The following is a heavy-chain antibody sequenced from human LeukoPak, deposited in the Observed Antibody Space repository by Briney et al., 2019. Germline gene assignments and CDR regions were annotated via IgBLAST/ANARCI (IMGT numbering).Heavy chain of an antibody. J-gene: IGHJ6*02. CDR1: GYTFTSYG. CDR3: ARDQIGPFRPYGMDV. CDR2: ISAYNGNT. Sequence: GASVKVSCKASGYTFTSYGISWVRQAPGQGLEWMGWISAYNGNTNYAQELQGRVTMTTDTSTSTAYMELRSLRSDDTAVYYCARDQIGPFRPYGMDVWGQGTTVTVSS. V-gene: IGHV1-18*01.